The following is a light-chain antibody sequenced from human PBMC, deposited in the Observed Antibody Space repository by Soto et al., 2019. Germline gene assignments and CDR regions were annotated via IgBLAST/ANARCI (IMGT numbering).Light chain of an antibody. CDR3: QQYGSSPT. CDR1: QSVNSY. CDR2: GAS. Sequence: EIVMTQSPGTLSLSPGERATLSCRASQSVNSYLAWYQQKPGQAPRLLIYGASSRATGIADRFSGSGSGTDFTLTISRLEPEDFAVYYCQQYGSSPTFGPGTKVDIK. V-gene: IGKV3-20*01. J-gene: IGKJ3*01.